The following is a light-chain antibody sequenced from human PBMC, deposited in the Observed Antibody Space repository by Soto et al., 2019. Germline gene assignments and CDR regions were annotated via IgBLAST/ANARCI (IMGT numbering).Light chain of an antibody. CDR2: EVS. CDR1: SSDVGGYNF. J-gene: IGLJ2*01. Sequence: QSALTQPASVSGSPGQSITISCTGPSSDVGGYNFVSWYQHHPGKAPKLIIYEVSNRPSGVSNRFSASKSGNTASLTISGLQAEDEADYYCSSYTNSSTLVGFGGGTKLTVL. CDR3: SSYTNSSTLVG. V-gene: IGLV2-14*01.